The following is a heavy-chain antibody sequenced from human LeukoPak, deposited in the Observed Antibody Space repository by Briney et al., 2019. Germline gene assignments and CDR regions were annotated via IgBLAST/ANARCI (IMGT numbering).Heavy chain of an antibody. CDR3: ARDLDGGYFDY. J-gene: IGHJ4*02. CDR1: GFTFSSYA. CDR2: ISYDGSNK. Sequence: GGSLRLSCAASGFTFSSYAMHWVRQAPGKGLEWVAVISYDGSNKYYADSVKGRFTISRDNSKNTLYLQMNSLRAEDTAVYYCARDLDGGYFDYWGQGTLVTVSS. V-gene: IGHV3-30-3*01. D-gene: IGHD3-10*01.